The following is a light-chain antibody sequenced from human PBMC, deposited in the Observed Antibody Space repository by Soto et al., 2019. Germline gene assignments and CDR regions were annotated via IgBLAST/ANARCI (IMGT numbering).Light chain of an antibody. V-gene: IGLV2-14*01. Sequence: QSALTQPASVSGSPGQSITISCTGTSSDVGGYNYVSWYQQYPGKAPKLMIYDVSNGPSGVSDRFSGSKSSNTASLTISGLQAEDEADYYCSSYTSSSTRVFGGGTKLTVL. CDR1: SSDVGGYNY. CDR3: SSYTSSSTRV. CDR2: DVS. J-gene: IGLJ3*02.